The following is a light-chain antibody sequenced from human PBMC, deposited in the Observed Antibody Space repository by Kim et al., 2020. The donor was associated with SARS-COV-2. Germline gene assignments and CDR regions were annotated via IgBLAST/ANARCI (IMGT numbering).Light chain of an antibody. V-gene: IGKV3-20*01. Sequence: FSPGQKVILTCRASQSVSSSHLACYQQKPGQAPRLLISGESSRATGIPDRFSGSGSGTAFTLTISRLEPEDFAVYYCQQYGSSPYTFGQGTKLEI. CDR3: QQYGSSPYT. CDR2: GES. J-gene: IGKJ2*01. CDR1: QSVSSSH.